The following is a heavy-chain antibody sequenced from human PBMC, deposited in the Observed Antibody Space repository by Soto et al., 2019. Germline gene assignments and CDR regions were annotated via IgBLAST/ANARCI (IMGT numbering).Heavy chain of an antibody. CDR3: ARDTPAKGSYFDY. V-gene: IGHV6-1*01. D-gene: IGHD1-26*01. CDR1: GDSVSSNSVA. J-gene: IGHJ4*02. Sequence: SQTLSLTCAISGDSVSSNSVAWNWIRQSPSRGLEWLGRTYYKSKWYYDYAVSVKSRITINPDTSKNQFSLQLNSVTPEDTAVYYCARDTPAKGSYFDYWGQGTLVTVSS. CDR2: TYYKSKWYY.